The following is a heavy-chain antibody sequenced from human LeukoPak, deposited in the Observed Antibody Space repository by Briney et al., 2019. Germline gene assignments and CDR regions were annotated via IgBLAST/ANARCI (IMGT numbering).Heavy chain of an antibody. V-gene: IGHV3-53*01. D-gene: IGHD5-24*01. CDR1: GFTVSSNY. J-gene: IGHJ4*02. CDR3: AKSGYNRFDY. Sequence: GGSLRLSCAASGFTVSSNYMSWVRQAPGKGLEWVSVIYSGGSTYYADSVKGRFTTSRDNSKNTLYLQMNSLRADDTAVYYCAKSGYNRFDYWGQGTLVTVSS. CDR2: IYSGGST.